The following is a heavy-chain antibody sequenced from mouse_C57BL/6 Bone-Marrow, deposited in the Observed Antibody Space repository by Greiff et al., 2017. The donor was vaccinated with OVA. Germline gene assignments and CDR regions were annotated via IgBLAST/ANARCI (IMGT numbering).Heavy chain of an antibody. D-gene: IGHD3-1*01. CDR1: GYTFTSYW. CDR2: IDPSDSYT. Sequence: QVQLQQPGAELVKPGASVKLSCKASGYTFTSYWMQWVKQRPGQGLEWIGEIDPSDSYTNYNQKFKGKSTLTVDKSSSTAYMQLSSLTSEDSAVYYCARSGLFYAMDYWGQGTSVTVSS. V-gene: IGHV1-50*01. J-gene: IGHJ4*01. CDR3: ARSGLFYAMDY.